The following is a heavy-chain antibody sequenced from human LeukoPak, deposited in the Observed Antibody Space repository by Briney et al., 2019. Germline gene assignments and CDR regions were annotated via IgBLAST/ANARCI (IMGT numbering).Heavy chain of an antibody. D-gene: IGHD2-2*03. CDR2: IRYDGINK. J-gene: IGHJ3*02. Sequence: GGSLTLFCAASGFIFSRFGIHWVRQATGKGVDWVAFIRYDGINKYYADSVKGRFTISRDNSKNTLYLQMRSLSAEDTAVYYCAKMFTGYCSSASCYDALDIWGQGTMVTVSS. CDR3: AKMFTGYCSSASCYDALDI. CDR1: GFIFSRFG. V-gene: IGHV3-30*02.